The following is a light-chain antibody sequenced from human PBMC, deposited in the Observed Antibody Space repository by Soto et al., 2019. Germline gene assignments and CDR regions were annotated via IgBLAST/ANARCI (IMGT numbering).Light chain of an antibody. CDR3: GTWDSSLSVAV. CDR1: SSNIGNNY. CDR2: ENN. Sequence: QSVLTQPPSVSAAPGQKVTISCSGSSSNIGNNYVSWYQQLPGTAPKLLIYENNKRPSGIPDRFSGSKSGTSATLGITGRQTGDEADFYCGTWDSSLSVAVFGGGTQVTVL. V-gene: IGLV1-51*02. J-gene: IGLJ3*02.